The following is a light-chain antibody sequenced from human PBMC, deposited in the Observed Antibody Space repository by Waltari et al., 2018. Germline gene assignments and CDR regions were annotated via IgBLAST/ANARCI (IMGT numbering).Light chain of an antibody. J-gene: IGLJ3*02. V-gene: IGLV1-44*01. CDR3: ASWDDRLNGHWV. Sequence: QSVLTQPPSASGAPGQRVTISCSGTYSNIGNNVLNWYQQLPGKAPKLLIYRDDQRPSGVPDRFSASKSGSSASLAIGGLQSEDEADYYCASWDDRLNGHWVFGGGTKVTVL. CDR2: RDD. CDR1: YSNIGNNV.